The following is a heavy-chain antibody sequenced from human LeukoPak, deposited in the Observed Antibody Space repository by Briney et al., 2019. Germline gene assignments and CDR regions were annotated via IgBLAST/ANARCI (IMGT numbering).Heavy chain of an antibody. CDR1: GFTFSRYN. V-gene: IGHV3-21*01. CDR3: VRDGIVGASYYFDF. CDR2: ISNSSSFI. J-gene: IGHJ4*02. Sequence: GGSLRLSCAGSGFTFSRYNMNWIRQAPGKGLEWVSSISNSSSFIDYADSVKGRFTISRDNAKDSLHLQMDSLRADDTAVYYCVRDGIVGASYYFDFWGQGTLVTVSS. D-gene: IGHD1-26*01.